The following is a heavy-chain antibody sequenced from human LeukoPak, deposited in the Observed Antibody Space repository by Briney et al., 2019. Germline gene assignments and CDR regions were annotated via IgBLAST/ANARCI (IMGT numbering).Heavy chain of an antibody. V-gene: IGHV1-2*02. J-gene: IGHJ5*02. CDR2: INPNSGGT. Sequence: GASVKVSCKASGYTFTSYGISWVRQAPGQGHEWMGWINPNSGGTNNAQKFQGRVTMTRDTAISTAYMELSRLRSDDTAVYYCASSLGFYGSGTRRWFDPWGQGTLVTVSS. CDR3: ASSLGFYGSGTRRWFDP. D-gene: IGHD3-10*01. CDR1: GYTFTSYG.